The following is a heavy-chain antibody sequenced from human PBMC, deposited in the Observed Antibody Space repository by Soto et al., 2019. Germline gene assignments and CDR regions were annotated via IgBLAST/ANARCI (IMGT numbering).Heavy chain of an antibody. J-gene: IGHJ5*02. D-gene: IGHD3-10*01. CDR2: IYYSGTT. CDR1: GGSISSSNYY. Sequence: SETLSLTCTVSGGSISSSNYYWGWIRQPPGKGLEWIGNIYYSGTTYYNPSLRSRVTISVDTSKNQFSLRLNSVTAADTAVYYCAGLVWFGELFWWFDPWGQGTLVT. CDR3: AGLVWFGELFWWFDP. V-gene: IGHV4-39*01.